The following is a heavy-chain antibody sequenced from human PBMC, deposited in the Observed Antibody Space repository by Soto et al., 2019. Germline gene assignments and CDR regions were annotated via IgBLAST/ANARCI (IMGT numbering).Heavy chain of an antibody. Sequence: SETLSLTCTVSGGSISSGGYYWSWIRQLPGKGLEWIGYIDNSGSTSYNPSLKSRVTISIDTSKNQFSLKLSSVTAADTAVYYCARSIDPWGQGTLVTVSS. CDR3: ARSIDP. CDR1: GGSISSGGYY. V-gene: IGHV4-31*03. J-gene: IGHJ5*02. CDR2: IDNSGST.